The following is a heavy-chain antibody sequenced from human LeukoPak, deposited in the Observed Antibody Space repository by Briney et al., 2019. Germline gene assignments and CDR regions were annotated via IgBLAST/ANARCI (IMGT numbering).Heavy chain of an antibody. CDR2: NTTSTGKP. CDR1: GYTFTVYS. J-gene: IGHJ4*02. CDR3: ARDASMINFDY. D-gene: IGHD3-16*01. Sequence: ASVKVSCTASGYTFTVYSINWLRQAPGQGLEWMGWNTTSTGKPTYAQGFTGRFVFSLDTSVSTTYLHINSLKAEDTAVYYCARDASMINFDYWGQGSLVTVSS. V-gene: IGHV7-4-1*02.